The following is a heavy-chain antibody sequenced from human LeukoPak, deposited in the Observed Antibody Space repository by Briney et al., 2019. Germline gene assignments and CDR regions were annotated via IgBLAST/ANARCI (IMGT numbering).Heavy chain of an antibody. CDR3: AGIVGPRHDAFDI. D-gene: IGHD1-26*01. CDR1: GGSITNYY. V-gene: IGHV4-59*01. Sequence: NPSGTLSLTCSVSGGSITNYYWSWIRQPPGKGLEWIGYSFYSGGTNYNPSLKSRVTISVDTSKKQISLKLNSVTAADTAVYYCAGIVGPRHDAFDIWGQGTMVTVSS. J-gene: IGHJ3*02. CDR2: SFYSGGT.